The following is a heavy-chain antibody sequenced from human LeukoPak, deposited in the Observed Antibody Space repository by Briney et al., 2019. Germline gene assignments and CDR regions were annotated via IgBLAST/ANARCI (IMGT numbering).Heavy chain of an antibody. D-gene: IGHD2-2*01. Sequence: SETLSLTCAVYGGSFSGYYWSWIRQPPGKGLEWIGEINHSGSTNYNPSLKSRVTISVDTSKNQFSLKLSSVTAADTAVYYCARVVVPAIMRGNYYYGMDVWGQGTTVTVSS. J-gene: IGHJ6*02. CDR3: ARVVVPAIMRGNYYYGMDV. CDR2: INHSGST. CDR1: GGSFSGYY. V-gene: IGHV4-34*01.